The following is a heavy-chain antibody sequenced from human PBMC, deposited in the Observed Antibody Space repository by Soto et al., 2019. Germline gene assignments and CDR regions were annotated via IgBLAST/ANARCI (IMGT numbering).Heavy chain of an antibody. Sequence: ASVKVSCKASGYTFTNYGFTWVRQAPGQGLEWLGWISTYNGNTKYAQKVQGRLTMTTDTSTSTANMELTSLRSDDTALYYCARTTVTASYYYMDVLGKGATVTVSS. V-gene: IGHV1-18*01. CDR2: ISTYNGNT. D-gene: IGHD4-17*01. CDR3: ARTTVTASYYYMDV. J-gene: IGHJ6*03. CDR1: GYTFTNYG.